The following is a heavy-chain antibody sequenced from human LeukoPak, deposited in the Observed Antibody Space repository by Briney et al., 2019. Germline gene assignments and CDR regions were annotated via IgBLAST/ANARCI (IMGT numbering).Heavy chain of an antibody. CDR1: GVSISSYY. CDR3: ARHDEGSGWYRSYIDL. D-gene: IGHD6-19*01. J-gene: IGHJ2*01. CDR2: ISTSVST. Sequence: SETLSLTCTVSGVSISSYYCSRIRQPPGKGLEWIGYISTSVSTDYSPSLKSRVTISVDRSKNQCSLNLSSVTAADTAVYYCARHDEGSGWYRSYIDLWGRGTLVIVSS. V-gene: IGHV4-4*09.